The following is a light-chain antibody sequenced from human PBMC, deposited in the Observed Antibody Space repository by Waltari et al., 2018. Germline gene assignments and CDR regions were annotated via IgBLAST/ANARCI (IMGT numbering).Light chain of an antibody. J-gene: IGLJ3*02. CDR3: NSYASSNTRV. CDR2: DVS. CDR1: SSDVGGYNY. Sequence: QSALTQAASVSGSPGQPITISCTGTSSDVGGYNYVSWYQQHPGKAPKLIIYDVSNRPCGVSNRFSGSKTGSTAALTISGLQAEDEADYYCNSYASSNTRVFGGGTKLTVL. V-gene: IGLV2-14*03.